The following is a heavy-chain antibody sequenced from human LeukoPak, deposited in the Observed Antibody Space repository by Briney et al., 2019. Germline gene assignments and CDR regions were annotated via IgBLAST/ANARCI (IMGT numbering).Heavy chain of an antibody. V-gene: IGHV3-30*18. CDR2: ISTDGNNE. CDR3: AKDQIGWAPGYVSGPPDQ. J-gene: IGHJ4*02. D-gene: IGHD6-19*01. Sequence: PGGSLRLSCAASGFSFTMYGIHWVRQAPGKGLEWVAVISTDGNNEYYANSVKGRFTISRDNSKNTVYLQMTSLRTEDTAVYYCAKDQIGWAPGYVSGPPDQWGQGTLVTVSS. CDR1: GFSFTMYG.